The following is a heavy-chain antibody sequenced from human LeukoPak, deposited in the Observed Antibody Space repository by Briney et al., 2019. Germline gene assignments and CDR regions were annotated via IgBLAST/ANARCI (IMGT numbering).Heavy chain of an antibody. V-gene: IGHV3-21*01. D-gene: IGHD2-2*01. CDR1: GFTFSSYS. J-gene: IGHJ4*02. CDR2: ISSSSYI. CDR3: ARDPQYCSSTSCSN. Sequence: PGGSLRLSCAASGFTFSSYSMNWVRQAPGKGLEWVSSISSSSYIYYADSVKGRFTISRDNAKNSLYLQMNSLRAEDTAVYYCARDPQYCSSTSCSNWGQGTLVTVSS.